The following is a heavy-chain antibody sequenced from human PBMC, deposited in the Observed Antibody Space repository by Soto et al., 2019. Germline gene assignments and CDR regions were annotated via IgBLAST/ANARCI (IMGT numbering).Heavy chain of an antibody. J-gene: IGHJ4*02. Sequence: RRLSCAASGFTFSSYAMSWVRQAPGKGLEWVSGISGSGGSTYYADSVKGRFSISRDNSKNMLFLQMNSLRAEDTAVYYCAKGSSVGWYYFDYWGQGTLVTVSS. V-gene: IGHV3-23*01. CDR1: GFTFSSYA. CDR2: ISGSGGST. D-gene: IGHD6-19*01. CDR3: AKGSSVGWYYFDY.